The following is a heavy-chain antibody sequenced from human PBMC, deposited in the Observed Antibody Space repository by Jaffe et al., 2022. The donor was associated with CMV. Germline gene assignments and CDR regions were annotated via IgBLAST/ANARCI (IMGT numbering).Heavy chain of an antibody. CDR3: ARGPSRIAARRQNYYYYMDV. CDR1: GGSFSGYY. J-gene: IGHJ6*03. CDR2: INHSGST. V-gene: IGHV4-34*01. Sequence: QVQLQQWGAGLLKPSETLSLRCAVYGGSFSGYYWSWIRQPPGKGLEWIGEINHSGSTNYKPSLKSRVTISVDTSKNQFSLKLSSVTAADTAVYYCARGPSRIAARRQNYYYYMDVWGKGTTVTVSS. D-gene: IGHD6-6*01.